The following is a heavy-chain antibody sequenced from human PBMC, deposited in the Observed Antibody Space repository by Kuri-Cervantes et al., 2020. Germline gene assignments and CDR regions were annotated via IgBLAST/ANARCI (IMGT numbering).Heavy chain of an antibody. D-gene: IGHD6-13*01. V-gene: IGHV4-59*01. CDR2: IVNTGST. J-gene: IGHJ4*02. Sequence: SETLSLTCSISSGSISTYYWSWIRQPPGKGLEWIGDIVNTGSTNYNPSLKSRVTISVDTSKNQFSLKLSSVTAADTAVYYCARVIAAAGLTFDYWGQGTLVTVSS. CDR3: ARVIAAAGLTFDY. CDR1: SGSISTYY.